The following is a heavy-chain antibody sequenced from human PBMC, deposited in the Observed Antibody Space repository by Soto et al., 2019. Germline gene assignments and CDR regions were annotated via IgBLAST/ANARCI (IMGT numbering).Heavy chain of an antibody. Sequence: QVQLVESGGGVVQPGRSLRLSCAASGFTFSSYGMHWVRQAPGKGLEWVAVISYDGSNKYYADSVQGRFTISRDNSKNTLYLQMNSLRAEDTAVYYCAKDRVVVVVAATLDYRGQGTLVTVSS. J-gene: IGHJ4*02. CDR3: AKDRVVVVVAATLDY. CDR1: GFTFSSYG. CDR2: ISYDGSNK. V-gene: IGHV3-30*18. D-gene: IGHD2-15*01.